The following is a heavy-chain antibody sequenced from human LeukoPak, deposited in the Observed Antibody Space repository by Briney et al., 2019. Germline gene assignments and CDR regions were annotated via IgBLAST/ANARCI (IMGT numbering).Heavy chain of an antibody. CDR3: AKEGRSLQTY. Sequence: GGSLRLSCAASGFMFSSNWMSWVRLAPGKGLEWVANIKEDGTETYYVDSVKGRFTISRDNVKNSLYLQMNSLRVEDTAVYYCAKEGRSLQTYWGQGTLVTVSS. V-gene: IGHV3-7*03. CDR1: GFMFSSNW. J-gene: IGHJ4*02. CDR2: IKEDGTET. D-gene: IGHD5-24*01.